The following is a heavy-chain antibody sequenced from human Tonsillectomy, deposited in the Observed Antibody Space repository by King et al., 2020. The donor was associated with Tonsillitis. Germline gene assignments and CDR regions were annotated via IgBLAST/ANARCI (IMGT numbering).Heavy chain of an antibody. CDR2: IMLKSVFI. D-gene: IGHD6-6*01. V-gene: IGHV3-9*01. CDR1: GSTFDVYA. Sequence: VQLVESGGGFVQPGRSLRLSCAASGSTFDVYAIHWVRQGPGKGLEWVSSIMLKSVFIDDADSLKGRFTLSRDHAQNYLYLQMNSLRAEDTALYYCVKSIDSSSWGVPQTAFDYWGQGTQVFVSS. J-gene: IGHJ4*02. CDR3: VKSIDSSSWGVPQTAFDY.